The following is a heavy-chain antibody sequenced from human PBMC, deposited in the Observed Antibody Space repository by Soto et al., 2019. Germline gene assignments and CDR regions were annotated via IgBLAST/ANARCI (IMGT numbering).Heavy chain of an antibody. J-gene: IGHJ6*03. CDR2: IKQDGSEK. CDR3: ARDPLPPQLSELRFLEWSPYYYYYYMDV. Sequence: GGSLRLSCAASGFAFSSYWMSWVRQAPGKGLEWVANIKQDGSEKYYVDSVKGRFTISRDNAKNSLYLQMNSLRAEDTAVYYCARDPLPPQLSELRFLEWSPYYYYYYMDVWGKGTTVTVSS. D-gene: IGHD3-3*01. V-gene: IGHV3-7*01. CDR1: GFAFSSYW.